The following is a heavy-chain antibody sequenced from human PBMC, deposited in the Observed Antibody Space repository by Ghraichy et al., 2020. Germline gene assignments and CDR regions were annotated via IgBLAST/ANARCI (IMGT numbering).Heavy chain of an antibody. J-gene: IGHJ4*02. CDR3: ARDRGYDSSGYYGITGPIDY. CDR1: GFTVSSNY. Sequence: GGSLRLSCAASGFTVSSNYMSWVRQAPGKGLEWVSVIYSGGSTYYADSVKGRFTISRDNSKNTLYLQMNSLRAEDTAVYYCARDRGYDSSGYYGITGPIDYWGQGTLVTVSS. CDR2: IYSGGST. V-gene: IGHV3-66*01. D-gene: IGHD3-22*01.